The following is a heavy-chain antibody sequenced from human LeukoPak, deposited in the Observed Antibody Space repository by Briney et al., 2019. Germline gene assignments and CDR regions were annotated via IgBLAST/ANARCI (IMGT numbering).Heavy chain of an antibody. D-gene: IGHD3-22*01. CDR1: GGSVTSSSYY. V-gene: IGHV4-39*07. Sequence: SETLSLTCSASGGSVTSSSYYWGWIRQPPGKGLEWIGSIYYIGSTYYNPSLKSRVTISVDTSKNQFSLKLSSVTAADTAVYYCARGTYYYGSSPDYWGQGTLVTVSS. J-gene: IGHJ4*02. CDR3: ARGTYYYGSSPDY. CDR2: IYYIGST.